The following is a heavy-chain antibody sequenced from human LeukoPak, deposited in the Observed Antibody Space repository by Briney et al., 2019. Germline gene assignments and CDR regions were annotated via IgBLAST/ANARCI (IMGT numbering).Heavy chain of an antibody. J-gene: IGHJ4*02. CDR1: GYTFTSYG. CDR2: ISAYNGNT. D-gene: IGHD2-8*01. V-gene: IGHV1-18*01. CDR3: ARYYCTNGVCHIFDY. Sequence: GASVKVSCKASGYTFTSYGISWVRQAPGQGLEWMGWISAYNGNTNYAQKLQGRVTMTTDTSTSTAYMELRSLRSDDTAVYYCARYYCTNGVCHIFDYWGQGTLVTVSS.